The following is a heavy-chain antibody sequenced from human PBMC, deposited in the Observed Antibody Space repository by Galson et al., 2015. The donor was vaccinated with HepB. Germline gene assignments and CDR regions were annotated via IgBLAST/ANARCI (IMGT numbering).Heavy chain of an antibody. V-gene: IGHV3-23*01. CDR1: GFTFSNYG. D-gene: IGHD3-16*01. J-gene: IGHJ3*02. Sequence: SLRLSCAASGFTFSNYGMAWVRQAPGKGLEWVSGIRGSASSTYYADSVKGRFTISRDNSKNTLYLQMSSLRAEDTAVYYCAKVWGLKFGGVINAFDIWGQGTMVTVS. CDR3: AKVWGLKFGGVINAFDI. CDR2: IRGSASST.